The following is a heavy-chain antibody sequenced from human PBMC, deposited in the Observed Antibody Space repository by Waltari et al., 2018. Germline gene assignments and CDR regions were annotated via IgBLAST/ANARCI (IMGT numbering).Heavy chain of an antibody. CDR2: IRFDGTNR. CDR3: ASRTSNWNYAGGLDV. CDR1: GFNFSTYG. Sequence: QVQLVESGGGVVQPGGSLRLSCAASGFNFSTYGMHWVRQAPGMGLEWVSFIRFDGTNRYYEDSVRCRFTISRDNSMNTLYLQMNSLRAEDSAVYYCASRTSNWNYAGGLDVWGQGTTVTVSS. J-gene: IGHJ6*02. V-gene: IGHV3-30*02. D-gene: IGHD1-7*01.